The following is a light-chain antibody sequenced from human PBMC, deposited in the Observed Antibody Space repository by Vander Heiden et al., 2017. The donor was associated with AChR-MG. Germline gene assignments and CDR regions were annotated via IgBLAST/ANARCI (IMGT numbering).Light chain of an antibody. CDR2: DAS. CDR3: QQDGRSLT. J-gene: IGKJ4*01. V-gene: IGKV3-20*01. Sequence: IVLTQSPAPLSLSPGDRATLSCRPSQRVSTIYFAWSQQKPGQPPRLQMYDASSRATGIPDRFSGSGSGTEFTLSMSRLEAEDFAVYYCQQDGRSLTFGGGTKVEIK. CDR1: QRVSTIY.